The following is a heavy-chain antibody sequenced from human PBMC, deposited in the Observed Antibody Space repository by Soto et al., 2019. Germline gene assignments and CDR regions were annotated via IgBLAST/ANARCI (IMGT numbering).Heavy chain of an antibody. Sequence: GGSLRLSCAASGFTFSSYAMSWVRQAPGKGLEWVSTISGSGGSTHYADSVKGRFTISRDNSKNTLYLQMNSLRAEDTAVYYCANFYGGNSAHPYMNDPWGQGTLVPVSS. J-gene: IGHJ5*02. CDR3: ANFYGGNSAHPYMNDP. CDR2: ISGSGGST. D-gene: IGHD4-17*01. CDR1: GFTFSSYA. V-gene: IGHV3-23*01.